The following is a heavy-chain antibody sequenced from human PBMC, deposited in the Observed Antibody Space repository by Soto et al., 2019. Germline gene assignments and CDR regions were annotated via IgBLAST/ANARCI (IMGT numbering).Heavy chain of an antibody. CDR3: ARDGNFAFRGYRFVFDF. Sequence: QVQLVQSGAEVKKPGASVRVSCKASGYRFTNFYIHWVRQAPGQGLEWMGRMNLDTGGTTYAQKFQGRVTMTRDTSINTAYMELTNLESHDTAIYYCARDGNFAFRGYRFVFDFWGQGTLVTVSS. D-gene: IGHD5-12*01. CDR1: GYRFTNFY. CDR2: MNLDTGGT. J-gene: IGHJ4*02. V-gene: IGHV1-2*06.